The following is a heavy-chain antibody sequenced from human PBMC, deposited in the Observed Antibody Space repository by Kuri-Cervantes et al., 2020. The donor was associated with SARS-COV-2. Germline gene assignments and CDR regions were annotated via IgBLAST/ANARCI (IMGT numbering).Heavy chain of an antibody. J-gene: IGHJ4*02. V-gene: IGHV3-30*01. CDR2: ISYDGSNK. CDR3: ARGNPDFDY. Sequence: GESLKISCAASGFTFSSYAMHWVRQAPGKGLEWVAVISYDGSNKYYADSVKGRFTISRDNSKNTLYLQMNSLRAEDTAVYYCARGNPDFDYWGQGTLVTVSS. CDR1: GFTFSSYA.